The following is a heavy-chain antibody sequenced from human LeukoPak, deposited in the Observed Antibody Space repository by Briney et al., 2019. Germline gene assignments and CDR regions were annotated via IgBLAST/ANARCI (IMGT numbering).Heavy chain of an antibody. Sequence: GASVKVSCKASGGTFSSYAISWVRQAPGQGLEWMARIIPIFGTANYAQKFQGRVTITTDESTSTAYMELSSLRSEDTAVYYCARDARFYYDSSGYYFDYWGQGTLVTVSS. D-gene: IGHD3-22*01. J-gene: IGHJ4*02. V-gene: IGHV1-69*05. CDR2: IIPIFGTA. CDR1: GGTFSSYA. CDR3: ARDARFYYDSSGYYFDY.